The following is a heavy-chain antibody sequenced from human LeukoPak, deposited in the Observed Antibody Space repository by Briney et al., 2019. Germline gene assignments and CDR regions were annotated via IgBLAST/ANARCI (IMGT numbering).Heavy chain of an antibody. Sequence: SETLSLTCTVSGASISPHYWTWIRQAPGRGLEWIGYVYYNGLTSYNASLRSRLILSVDTARNQVSLKLTSVTAADTAVYYCARGSGSDPWPIFDPWGQGTLVTVSS. J-gene: IGHJ5*02. CDR1: GASISPHY. CDR2: VYYNGLT. V-gene: IGHV4-59*11. D-gene: IGHD3-10*01. CDR3: ARGSGSDPWPIFDP.